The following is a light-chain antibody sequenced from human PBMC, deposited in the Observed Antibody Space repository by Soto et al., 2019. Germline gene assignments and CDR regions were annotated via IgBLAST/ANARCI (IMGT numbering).Light chain of an antibody. J-gene: IGLJ2*01. CDR2: EVS. Sequence: QSVLTQPPSVSGSPGQSVTISCTGTSSDVGSYNRVSWYQQPPGTAPKLMIYEVSNRPSGVPDRFSGSKSGNTASLTISGLQAGDEADYYCSSYTSSSTFVVFGGGTKVTVL. V-gene: IGLV2-18*02. CDR1: SSDVGSYNR. CDR3: SSYTSSSTFVV.